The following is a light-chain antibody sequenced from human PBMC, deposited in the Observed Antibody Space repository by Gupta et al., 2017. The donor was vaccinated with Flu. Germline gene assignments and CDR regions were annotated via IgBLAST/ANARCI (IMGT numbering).Light chain of an antibody. V-gene: IGKV3-15*01. Sequence: DTLSVSPGERVTLSCRASQSVDNNLAWYQQKAGQAPRLLIYDAYNRATGIPARFSGSGSGTEFTLTISSLQSEDFAVYYCLQYHDWPPYTFGQGTKLEIK. CDR2: DAY. J-gene: IGKJ2*01. CDR1: QSVDNN. CDR3: LQYHDWPPYT.